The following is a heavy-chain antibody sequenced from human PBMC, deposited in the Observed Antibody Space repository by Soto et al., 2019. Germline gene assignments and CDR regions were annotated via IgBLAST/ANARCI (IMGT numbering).Heavy chain of an antibody. CDR3: ASPRAYYYGSGSSRFDY. J-gene: IGHJ4*02. D-gene: IGHD3-10*01. V-gene: IGHV1-69*01. CDR1: GGTFSSYA. CDR2: IIPIFGTA. Sequence: QVQLVQSGAEVKKPGSSVKVSCKASGGTFSSYAISWVRQAPGQGLEWMGGIIPIFGTANYAQKFQGRVTITPDESTSTAYMELSSLRSEDTAVYYCASPRAYYYGSGSSRFDYWGQGTLVTVSS.